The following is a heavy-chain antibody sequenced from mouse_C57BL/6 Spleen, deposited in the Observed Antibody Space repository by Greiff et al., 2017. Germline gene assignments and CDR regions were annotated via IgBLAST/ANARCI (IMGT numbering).Heavy chain of an antibody. D-gene: IGHD2-4*01. CDR2: ISDGGSYT. Sequence: EVQRVESGGGLVKPGGSLKLSCAASGFTFSSYAMSWVRQTPEKRLEWVATISDGGSYTYYPDNVKGRFTISRDNAKNNLYLQMSHLKSEDTAMYYCARVRDYDDFDYWGQGTTLTVSS. J-gene: IGHJ2*01. CDR3: ARVRDYDDFDY. CDR1: GFTFSSYA. V-gene: IGHV5-4*01.